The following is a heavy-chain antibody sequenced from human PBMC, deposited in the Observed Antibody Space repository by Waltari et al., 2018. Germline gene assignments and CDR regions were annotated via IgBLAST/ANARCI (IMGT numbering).Heavy chain of an antibody. CDR3: ARDSGAGGPFFL. D-gene: IGHD1-26*01. Sequence: ELELVQSGGGDVQPGGSLRLSCVASGFSVGNTYMTWVRQAPGKGPEYVSVIFADGTTLYARSVKGRFTISRDSSKNTVFLQMHSLGVDDTAVYYCARDSGAGGPFFLWGQGDLVTVSS. V-gene: IGHV3-53*01. J-gene: IGHJ4*02. CDR2: IFADGTT. CDR1: GFSVGNTY.